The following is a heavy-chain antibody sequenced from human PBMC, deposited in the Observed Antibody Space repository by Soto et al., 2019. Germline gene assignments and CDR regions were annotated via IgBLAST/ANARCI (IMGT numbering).Heavy chain of an antibody. Sequence: SETLSLTCTVSGGSLKSGGYYWSWIRQHPGRGLEWIGYIYYSGSTYYNPSLKSRVTISVDTSKNQFSLKLSSVTAADTAVYYCARPGRDWGSLEYWGQGTRVTVSS. CDR1: GGSLKSGGYY. CDR2: IYYSGST. CDR3: ARPGRDWGSLEY. J-gene: IGHJ4*02. V-gene: IGHV4-31*02. D-gene: IGHD7-27*01.